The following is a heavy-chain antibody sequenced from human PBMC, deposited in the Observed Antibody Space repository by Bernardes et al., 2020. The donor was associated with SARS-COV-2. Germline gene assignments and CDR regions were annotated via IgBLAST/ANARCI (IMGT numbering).Heavy chain of an antibody. D-gene: IGHD3-10*01. J-gene: IGHJ6*02. CDR3: ARDGGLYYYYGMDV. CDR2: IWYDGSNK. V-gene: IGHV3-33*08. CDR1: GFTFSSYG. Sequence: SLRLSCAASGFTFSSYGMHWVRQAPGKGLEWVAVIWYDGSNKYYADSVKGRFTISRDNSKNTLYLQMNSLRAEDTAVYYCARDGGLYYYYGMDVWGQGTTVTVSS.